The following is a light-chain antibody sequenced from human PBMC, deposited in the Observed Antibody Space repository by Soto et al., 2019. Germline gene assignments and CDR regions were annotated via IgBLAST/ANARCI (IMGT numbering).Light chain of an antibody. CDR1: QSVLYSPNNKNY. CDR3: HQYADTPRT. V-gene: IGKV4-1*01. J-gene: IGKJ1*01. Sequence: DIVMTQSPDSLAVSLGERATINCKSSQSVLYSPNNKNYLAWYQKKPGQPPKLLIYWASNRESGVPDRFRGSGSATDFTLTISSLQAEDVATYYCHQYADTPRTFGQGTKVEIK. CDR2: WAS.